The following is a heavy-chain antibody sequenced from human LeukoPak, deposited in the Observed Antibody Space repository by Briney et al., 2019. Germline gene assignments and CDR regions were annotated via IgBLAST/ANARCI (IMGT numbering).Heavy chain of an antibody. Sequence: GASVKVSCKVSGYTLTELSMHWVRQAPGKGLEWMGGFDPEDGETIYTQKFQGRVTMTEDTSTDTAYMELSSLRSEDTAVYYCATDFNGSGSYSLWGQGTLVTVSS. V-gene: IGHV1-24*01. J-gene: IGHJ4*02. CDR1: GYTLTELS. CDR3: ATDFNGSGSYSL. D-gene: IGHD3-10*01. CDR2: FDPEDGET.